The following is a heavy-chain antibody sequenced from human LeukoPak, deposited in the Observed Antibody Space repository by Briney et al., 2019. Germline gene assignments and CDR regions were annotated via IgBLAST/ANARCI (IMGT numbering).Heavy chain of an antibody. V-gene: IGHV4-39*07. CDR2: IYYSGST. D-gene: IGHD3-10*01. CDR1: GGSISSSSYY. J-gene: IGHJ5*02. Sequence: PSETLSLTCTVSGGSISSSSYYWGWIRQPPGKGLEWIGSIYYSGSTYYNPSLKSRVTISVDKSRNQFSLNLTSVTAADTAVYYCAIDPWTSGSYRGRWFDPWGQGTLVTVSS. CDR3: AIDPWTSGSYRGRWFDP.